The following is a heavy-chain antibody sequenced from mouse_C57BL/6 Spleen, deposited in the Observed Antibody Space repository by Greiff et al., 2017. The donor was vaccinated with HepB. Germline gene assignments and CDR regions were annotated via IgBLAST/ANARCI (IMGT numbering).Heavy chain of an antibody. D-gene: IGHD1-1*01. CDR3: TTRTTVVEDWFAY. J-gene: IGHJ3*01. V-gene: IGHV14-1*01. CDR2: IDPEDGDT. Sequence: EVQLQQSGAELVRPGASVKLSCTASGFNIKDYYMHWVKQRPEQGLEWIGRIDPEDGDTEYAPKFQGKATMTADTSSNTAYLQLSSLTSEDTAVYYCTTRTTVVEDWFAYWGQGTLVTVSA. CDR1: GFNIKDYY.